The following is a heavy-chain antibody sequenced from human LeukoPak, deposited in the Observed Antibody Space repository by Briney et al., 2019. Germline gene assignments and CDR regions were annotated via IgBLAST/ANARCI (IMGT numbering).Heavy chain of an antibody. V-gene: IGHV3-48*02. Sequence: GGSLRLSCAASGFTFSSYWMNWVRQAPGKGLEWVSDISRSNTTIHYADSVKGRFTISRDNGKNSLYLQMSSLRDEDTAVYYCARDGDSGFDYWGQGTLVTVSS. J-gene: IGHJ4*02. CDR1: GFTFSSYW. CDR3: ARDGDSGFDY. CDR2: ISRSNTTI. D-gene: IGHD7-27*01.